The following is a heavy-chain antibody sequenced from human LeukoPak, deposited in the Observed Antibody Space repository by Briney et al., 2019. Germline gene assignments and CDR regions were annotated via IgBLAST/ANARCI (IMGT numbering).Heavy chain of an antibody. Sequence: SETLSRTCTVSGGSISSYCWSWIRHAAGKGLEWMGLIYTSGSTNYNPSLKSRVTMSVDTSKAQFSLKLSSVTAADTAVYYCARVRVVISGYYFDYWGQGTLVTVSS. V-gene: IGHV4-4*07. J-gene: IGHJ4*02. CDR2: IYTSGST. CDR1: GGSISSYC. CDR3: ARVRVVISGYYFDY. D-gene: IGHD3-3*01.